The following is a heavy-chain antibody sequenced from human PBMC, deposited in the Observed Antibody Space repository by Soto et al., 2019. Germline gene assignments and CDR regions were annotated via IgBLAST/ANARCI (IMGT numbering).Heavy chain of an antibody. J-gene: IGHJ5*02. D-gene: IGHD3-22*01. V-gene: IGHV1-46*01. CDR3: ARKQIGITMIVVWGDNWFDP. CDR1: GYTFTSYY. Sequence: QVQLVQSGAEVKKAGASVKVSCKASGYTFTSYYMHWVRQAPGQGLEWMGIINPSGGSTSYAQKFQGRVTMTRDTSTSTVYMELSSLRSEDTAVYYCARKQIGITMIVVWGDNWFDPWGQGTLVTVSS. CDR2: INPSGGST.